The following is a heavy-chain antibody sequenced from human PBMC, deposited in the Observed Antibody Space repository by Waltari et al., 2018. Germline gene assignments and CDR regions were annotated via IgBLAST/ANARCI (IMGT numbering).Heavy chain of an antibody. J-gene: IGHJ4*02. V-gene: IGHV4-39*01. CDR3: ARFSQVTASSLLDF. CDR2: INYSGTT. Sequence: QLQMQESGPRLVKPSETLSLTCTVSGGSISSVNYYWGYIRQPPGKGLEWIGIINYSGTTYYNPSLKSRFIISADTSKNQFALQLSPVTAADTAVYYCARFSQVTASSLLDFWGQGTLVTVSS. D-gene: IGHD2-21*02. CDR1: GGSISSVNYY.